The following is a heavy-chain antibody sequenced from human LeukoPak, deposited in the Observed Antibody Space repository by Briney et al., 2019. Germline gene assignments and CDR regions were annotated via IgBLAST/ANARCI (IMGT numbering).Heavy chain of an antibody. CDR2: IIPIFGTA. CDR1: GYTFTSYG. CDR3: ARGAHDLWSGCYGY. Sequence: GASVKVCCKASGYTFTSYGISWVRQAPGQGLEWMGGIIPIFGTANYAQKFQGRVTITADESTSTAYMELSSLRSEDTAVYYCARGAHDLWSGCYGYWGQGTLVTVSS. D-gene: IGHD3-3*01. V-gene: IGHV1-69*13. J-gene: IGHJ4*02.